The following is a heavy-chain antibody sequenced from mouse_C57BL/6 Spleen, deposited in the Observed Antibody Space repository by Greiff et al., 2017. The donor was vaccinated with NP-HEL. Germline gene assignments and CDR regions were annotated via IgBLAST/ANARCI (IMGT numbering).Heavy chain of an antibody. D-gene: IGHD2-10*01. J-gene: IGHJ2*01. CDR2: ISSGSSTI. CDR3: ARSPLLGGFDY. Sequence: EVKLMESGGGLVKPGGSLKLSCAASGFTFSDYGMHWVRQAPEKGLEWVAYISSGSSTIYYADTVKGRFTISRDNAKNTLFLQMTSLRSEDTAMYYCARSPLLGGFDYWGQGTTLTVSS. CDR1: GFTFSDYG. V-gene: IGHV5-17*01.